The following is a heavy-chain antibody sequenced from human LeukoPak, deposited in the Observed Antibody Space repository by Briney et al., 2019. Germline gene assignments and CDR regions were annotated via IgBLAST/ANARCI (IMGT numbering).Heavy chain of an antibody. CDR1: GFTFSSYS. V-gene: IGHV3-21*01. CDR3: ASLTNTYYDSSVGDSDY. J-gene: IGHJ4*02. Sequence: PGGSLRLSCAASGFTFSSYSMNWVRQAPGKGLEWVSSISSSSSYIYYADSVKGRFTISRDNAKNSLYLQMNSLRAEDTAVYYCASLTNTYYDSSVGDSDYWGQGTLVTVSS. CDR2: ISSSSSYI. D-gene: IGHD3-22*01.